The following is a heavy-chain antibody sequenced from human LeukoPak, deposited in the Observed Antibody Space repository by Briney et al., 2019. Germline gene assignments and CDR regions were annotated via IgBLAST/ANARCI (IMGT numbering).Heavy chain of an antibody. Sequence: PGETLSLTCTVSGGSISSYYWSWIRQPPGKGLEWIGYIYYSGSTNYNPSLKRRITISVHMSKNQFSLQLSSVTAADPAVYYCASDSVESGYDSWWFDPWGQGTLATVSS. J-gene: IGHJ5*02. CDR2: IYYSGST. CDR3: ASDSVESGYDSWWFDP. CDR1: GGSISSYY. V-gene: IGHV4-59*12. D-gene: IGHD5-12*01.